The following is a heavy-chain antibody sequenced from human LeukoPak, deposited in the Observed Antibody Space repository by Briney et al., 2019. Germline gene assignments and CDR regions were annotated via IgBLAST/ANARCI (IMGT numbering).Heavy chain of an antibody. CDR3: SASKQLWLRGLFDY. D-gene: IGHD5-18*01. J-gene: IGHJ4*02. Sequence: SETLSLTCSVSGDSISTYYWSWIRKPQGRALKWFGYVYYSGSTDYNPSLKSRVTISVDTSKNQFSLSLNSVTAADTAVYYCSASKQLWLRGLFDYWGQGTLVTVST. CDR1: GDSISTYY. V-gene: IGHV4-59*01. CDR2: VYYSGST.